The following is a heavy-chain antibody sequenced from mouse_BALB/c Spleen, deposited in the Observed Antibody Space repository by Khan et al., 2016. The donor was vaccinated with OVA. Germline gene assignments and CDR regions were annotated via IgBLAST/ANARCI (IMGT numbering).Heavy chain of an antibody. CDR2: IDPFSGAT. J-gene: IGHJ3*01. V-gene: IGHV1-31*01. Sequence: VQLQQSGPELMKPGASVKISCKASGYSFTTYYIHWVMQSHGTSLEWIGYIDPFSGATTYNQKFRGKATLTVDQSSSTASIQLSNLTSEDSAVYCCSRHGYVAWFTYWGQGTLVTVSA. CDR3: SRHGYVAWFTY. CDR1: GYSFTTYY. D-gene: IGHD2-2*01.